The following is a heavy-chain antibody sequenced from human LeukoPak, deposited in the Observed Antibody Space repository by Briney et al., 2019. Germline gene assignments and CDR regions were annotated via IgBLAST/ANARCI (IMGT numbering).Heavy chain of an antibody. Sequence: PSETLSLTCAVSGYSISSGYYWGWIRQPPGKGLEWIGSIYHSGSTYHNPSLKSRVTISVDTSKNQFSLKLSSVTAADTDVYYCARHRDGYQFDYWGQGTLVTVSS. J-gene: IGHJ4*02. CDR1: GYSISSGYY. D-gene: IGHD6-13*01. V-gene: IGHV4-38-2*01. CDR3: ARHRDGYQFDY. CDR2: IYHSGST.